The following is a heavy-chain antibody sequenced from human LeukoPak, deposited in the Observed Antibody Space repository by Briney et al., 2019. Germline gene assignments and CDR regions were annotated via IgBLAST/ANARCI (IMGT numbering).Heavy chain of an antibody. J-gene: IGHJ3*02. CDR3: ARVSGFDAFDI. Sequence: ASVKVSCKASGYTFTGYYMHWVRQAPGQGLEWMGWISAYNGNTNYAQKLQGRVTMTTDTSTSTAYMELRSLRSDDTAVYYCARVSGFDAFDIWGQGTMVTVSS. CDR2: ISAYNGNT. CDR1: GYTFTGYY. V-gene: IGHV1-18*04. D-gene: IGHD3-10*01.